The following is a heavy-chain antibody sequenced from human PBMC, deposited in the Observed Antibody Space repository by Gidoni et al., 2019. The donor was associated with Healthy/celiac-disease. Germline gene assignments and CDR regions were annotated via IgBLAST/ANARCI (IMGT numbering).Heavy chain of an antibody. J-gene: IGHJ4*02. Sequence: EVQLVESGGGLVKPGGSMRLSCAASGSPFSSYSMNWVRQAPGKGLEWVSSISSSSSYIYYADSVKGRFTISRDNSKNSLYLQMNSLRAEDTAVYYCAGYSARRDSFDYWGQGTLVTVSS. D-gene: IGHD6-6*01. CDR1: GSPFSSYS. CDR3: AGYSARRDSFDY. CDR2: ISSSSSYI. V-gene: IGHV3-21*01.